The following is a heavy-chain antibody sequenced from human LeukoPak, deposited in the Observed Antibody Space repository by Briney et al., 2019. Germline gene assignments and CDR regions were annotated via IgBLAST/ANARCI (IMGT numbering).Heavy chain of an antibody. CDR2: IYYSGST. J-gene: IGHJ4*02. CDR3: ARGDGGL. D-gene: IGHD2-21*02. Sequence: SETLSLTCTVSGGSISGYYWSWIRQPPGKGLEWIGYIYYSGSTNYNPSLKSRVTISVDTSKNQFSLKLSSVTAADTAVYYCARGDGGLWGQGTLVTVSS. V-gene: IGHV4-59*12. CDR1: GGSISGYY.